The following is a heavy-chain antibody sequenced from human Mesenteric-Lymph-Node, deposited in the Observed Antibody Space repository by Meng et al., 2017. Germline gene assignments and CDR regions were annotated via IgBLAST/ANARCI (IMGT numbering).Heavy chain of an antibody. J-gene: IGHJ5*02. V-gene: IGHV3-11*04. Sequence: GESLKISCATSGFTFRDHYMSWIRQAPGKGLEWVSYISSSGSTMYYADSVKGRFTISRDNAKNSMHLQMNSLRVEDTAVYYCGRVGFDPWGQGTLVTVSS. CDR1: GFTFRDHY. CDR3: GRVGFDP. CDR2: ISSSGSTM.